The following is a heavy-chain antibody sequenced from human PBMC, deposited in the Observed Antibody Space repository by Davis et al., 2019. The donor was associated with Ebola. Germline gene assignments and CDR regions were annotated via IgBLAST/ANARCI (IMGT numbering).Heavy chain of an antibody. CDR1: GGSISSSNW. CDR3: ASKPGFDAFDI. D-gene: IGHD1-14*01. V-gene: IGHV4-4*02. J-gene: IGHJ3*02. CDR2: IYHSGST. Sequence: PSETLSLTCAVSGGSISSSNWWSWVRQPPGKGLEWIGEIYHSGSTNYNPSLKSRVTISVDTSKNQFSLKLSSVTAADTAVYYCASKPGFDAFDIWGQGTMVTVSS.